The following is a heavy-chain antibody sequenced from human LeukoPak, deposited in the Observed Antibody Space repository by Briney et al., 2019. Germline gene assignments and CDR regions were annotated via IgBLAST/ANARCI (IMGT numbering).Heavy chain of an antibody. CDR2: ISAYNGNT. J-gene: IGHJ5*02. D-gene: IGHD4-17*01. CDR3: AKITPGDYARERFNWFDP. CDR1: GYTFTSYG. V-gene: IGHV1-18*01. Sequence: ASVKVSCKASGYTFTSYGISWLRQAPGQGLEWMGWISAYNGNTNYAQNLQVRVTMTTDTSTSTAYMELRSLRSDDTAVYYCAKITPGDYARERFNWFDPWGQGTLVTVSS.